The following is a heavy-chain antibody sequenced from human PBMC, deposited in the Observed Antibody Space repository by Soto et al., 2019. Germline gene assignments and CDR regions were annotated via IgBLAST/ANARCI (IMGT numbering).Heavy chain of an antibody. CDR1: GYTFTDYH. CDR2: IDPNTGDT. CDR3: ARGGPELATIGSFDY. V-gene: IGHV1-2*06. Sequence: ASVKVSCKASGYTFTDYHIHWVRQAPGQGLEWLARIDPNTGDTNSAQNFQGRVSVTRDTSTSTVYVELYSLASEDSAIYYCARGGPELATIGSFDYWGQGTLVTVSS. J-gene: IGHJ4*02. D-gene: IGHD5-12*01.